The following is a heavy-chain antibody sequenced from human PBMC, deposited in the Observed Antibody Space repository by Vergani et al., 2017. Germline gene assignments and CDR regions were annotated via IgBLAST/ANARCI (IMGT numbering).Heavy chain of an antibody. Sequence: QVQLQESGPGLVKPSETLSLTCTVSGGSISSYYWSWIRQPAGKGLEWIGRIYTSGSTNYNPALRRRVTMSVDTSKNSLYLQMNSLRAEDTALYHGARDSPKGSSPSGAFDIWGQGTMVTVSS. CDR3: ARDSPKGSSPSGAFDI. CDR2: IYTSGST. J-gene: IGHJ3*02. V-gene: IGHV4-4*07. D-gene: IGHD6-19*01. CDR1: GGSISSYY.